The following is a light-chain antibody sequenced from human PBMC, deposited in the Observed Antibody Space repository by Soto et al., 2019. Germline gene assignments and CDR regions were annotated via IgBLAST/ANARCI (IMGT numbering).Light chain of an antibody. CDR1: QSISSY. CDR3: QQSYSTLYT. J-gene: IGKJ2*01. V-gene: IGKV1-39*01. Sequence: DIQMTQSPSSLSASVGDRVTITCRASQSISSYLNWYQQKPGKAPKLLIYAASSLQSGVPSRFSGSGSGTHFTLTISSLQPEDFATYYCQQSYSTLYTFGQGTKLKIK. CDR2: AAS.